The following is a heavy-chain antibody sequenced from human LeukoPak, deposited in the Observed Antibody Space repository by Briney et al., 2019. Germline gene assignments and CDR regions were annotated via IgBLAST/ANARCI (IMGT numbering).Heavy chain of an antibody. CDR3: ASGYSSSSSPSPFDY. J-gene: IGHJ4*02. CDR1: GFSFSSYG. D-gene: IGHD6-13*01. V-gene: IGHV3-33*01. Sequence: GGSLRLSCAASGFSFSSYGMHWVRQAPGKGLEWVAVIWYDGSKKYYADSVKGRFIISRDNSRNTLYLQMNSLRAEDTAVYYCASGYSSSSSPSPFDYWGQGTLVTVSS. CDR2: IWYDGSKK.